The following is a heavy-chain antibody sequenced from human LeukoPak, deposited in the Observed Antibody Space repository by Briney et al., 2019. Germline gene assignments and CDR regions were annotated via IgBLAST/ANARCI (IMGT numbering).Heavy chain of an antibody. CDR3: AREHTSDYDSSGYYVGPFDY. D-gene: IGHD3-22*01. V-gene: IGHV1-18*01. CDR2: ISAYNGNT. CDR1: GYTFTSYG. J-gene: IGHJ4*02. Sequence: GASVKVSCKASGYTFTSYGISWVRQAPGQGLEWMGWISAYNGNTNYAQKLQGRVTMTTDTSTSTAYMELRSLRSDDTAVYYCAREHTSDYDSSGYYVGPFDYWGQGTLVTVSS.